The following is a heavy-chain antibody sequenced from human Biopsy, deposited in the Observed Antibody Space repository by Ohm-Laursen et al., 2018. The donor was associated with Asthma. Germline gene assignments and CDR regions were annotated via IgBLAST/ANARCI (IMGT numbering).Heavy chain of an antibody. CDR1: GGTFSNFA. Sequence: SVKVSCKAPGGTFSNFAISWVRQAPGQGLEWLGGIMTVFGTTNYAQKFQGRVTITADESTSTAYMEVTSLRSDDTAIYYCARPSPNRDILYYYYHMDVWGQGTTVIVSS. V-gene: IGHV1-69*13. J-gene: IGHJ6*02. CDR2: IMTVFGTT. CDR3: ARPSPNRDILYYYYHMDV. D-gene: IGHD3-3*02.